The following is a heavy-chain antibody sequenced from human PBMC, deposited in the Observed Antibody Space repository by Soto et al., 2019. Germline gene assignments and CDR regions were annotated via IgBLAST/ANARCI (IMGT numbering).Heavy chain of an antibody. D-gene: IGHD2-15*01. CDR2: ISGSGGST. V-gene: IGHV3-23*01. CDR3: AKVGTGSCFHY. Sequence: PGGSLRLSCAASGFTFSSYAMSWLRQAPGKGLEWVSAISGSGGSTYYADSVKGRFTISRDNSKNTLYLQMNSLGAEDTAVYYCAKVGTGSCFHYWGQGTLVTVSS. CDR1: GFTFSSYA. J-gene: IGHJ4*02.